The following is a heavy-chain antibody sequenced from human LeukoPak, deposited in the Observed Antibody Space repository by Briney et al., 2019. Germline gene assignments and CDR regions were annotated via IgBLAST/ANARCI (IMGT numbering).Heavy chain of an antibody. D-gene: IGHD2-2*01. J-gene: IGHJ4*02. V-gene: IGHV3-23*01. CDR2: ISGSGGST. CDR3: AKEGGYCSSSSCSDYFDY. CDR1: GFIFGNHA. Sequence: GGSLRLSCAASGFIFGNHAMSWVHQAPGKGLEWVSTISGSGGSTYYADSVKGRFTISRDNSKDTLYLQVNSLRAEDTAIYYCAKEGGYCSSSSCSDYFDYWGQGSLVTVSS.